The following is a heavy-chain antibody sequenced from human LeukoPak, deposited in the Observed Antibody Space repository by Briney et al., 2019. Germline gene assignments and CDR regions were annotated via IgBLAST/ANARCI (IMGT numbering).Heavy chain of an antibody. CDR3: ARDHAPSYDSSGYYPDY. J-gene: IGHJ4*02. D-gene: IGHD3-22*01. CDR1: GYTFTSYY. Sequence: ASVKVSCKASGYTFTSYYMHWVRQAPGQGLEWMGIINPSGGSTSYAQKFQGRVTMTRDTSTSTVYMELSSLRSEDTAVYYCARDHAPSYDSSGYYPDYWGQGTLVTVSS. CDR2: INPSGGST. V-gene: IGHV1-46*01.